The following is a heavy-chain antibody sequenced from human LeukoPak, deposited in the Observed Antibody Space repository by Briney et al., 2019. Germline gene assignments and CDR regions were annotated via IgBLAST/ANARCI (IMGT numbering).Heavy chain of an antibody. J-gene: IGHJ4*02. Sequence: SSETLSLTCAVYGGSFSGYYWSWIRQPPGKGLEWIGEINHSGSTNYNPSLKSRVTISVDTSKNQSSLKLSSVTAADTAAYYCASSSAAKYYDYVWGSYRGFVYWGQGTLVTVSS. CDR1: GGSFSGYY. CDR3: ASSSAAKYYDYVWGSYRGFVY. V-gene: IGHV4-34*01. CDR2: INHSGST. D-gene: IGHD3-16*02.